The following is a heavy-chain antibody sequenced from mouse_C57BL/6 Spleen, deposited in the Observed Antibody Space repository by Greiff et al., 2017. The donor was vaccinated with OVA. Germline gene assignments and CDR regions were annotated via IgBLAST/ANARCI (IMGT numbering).Heavy chain of an antibody. Sequence: QVQLQQSGAELVKPGASVKLSCKASGYTFTSYWMHWVKQRPGQGLEWIGMIHPNSGSTNYNEKFKSKATLTVDKSSSTAYMQLSSLTSEDSAVYYCARSLGRTPLFDYWGQGTTLTVSS. CDR2: IHPNSGST. D-gene: IGHD4-1*01. V-gene: IGHV1-64*01. J-gene: IGHJ2*01. CDR3: ARSLGRTPLFDY. CDR1: GYTFTSYW.